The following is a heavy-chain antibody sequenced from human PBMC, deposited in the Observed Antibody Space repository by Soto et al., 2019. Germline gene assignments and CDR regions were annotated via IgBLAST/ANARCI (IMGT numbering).Heavy chain of an antibody. CDR3: AKVEEMTTTYYFDY. CDR1: GFTFSSYA. Sequence: EVQLLESGGGLVQAGGSLRLSCGASGFTFSSYAMSWIRQAPVKGLEWVSAITGVGRSTHYADSVTGRFTISRDNSKNTVDLQMRSLSAEDTAVYYCAKVEEMTTTYYFDYWGRGTQVTVSS. J-gene: IGHJ4*02. CDR2: ITGVGRST. V-gene: IGHV3-23*01. D-gene: IGHD4-4*01.